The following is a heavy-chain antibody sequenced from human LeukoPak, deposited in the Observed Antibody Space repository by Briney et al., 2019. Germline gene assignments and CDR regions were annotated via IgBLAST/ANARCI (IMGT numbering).Heavy chain of an antibody. CDR1: GFTLSSYA. J-gene: IGHJ4*02. Sequence: GGSLRLSCAASGFTLSSYAMHWVRQAPGKGLEWVAVISYDGSIEAYADSVRGRFTASRDKSKNTLYLQMNSLRVEDTAVYSCARDRGLISAADYFDYWGQGTLVTVSS. CDR2: ISYDGSIE. D-gene: IGHD6-13*01. CDR3: ARDRGLISAADYFDY. V-gene: IGHV3-30*04.